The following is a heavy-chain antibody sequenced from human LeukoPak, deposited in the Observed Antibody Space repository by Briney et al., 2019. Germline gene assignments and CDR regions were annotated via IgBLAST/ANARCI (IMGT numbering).Heavy chain of an antibody. V-gene: IGHV1-2*06. CDR3: ARVGDLPGNPFDI. Sequence: ASAKVSCKASGYTFTDYYMHWVRQAPGQGLEWMGRINPNSGGTNYAQKFQGRVTMTRDTSISTAYMELSRLRSDDTAVYYCARVGDLPGNPFDIWGQGTMVTVSS. CDR1: GYTFTDYY. CDR2: INPNSGGT. J-gene: IGHJ3*02. D-gene: IGHD3-10*01.